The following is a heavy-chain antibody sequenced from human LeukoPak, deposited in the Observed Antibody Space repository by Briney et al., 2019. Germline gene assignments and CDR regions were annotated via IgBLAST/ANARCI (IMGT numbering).Heavy chain of an antibody. V-gene: IGHV4-34*01. D-gene: IGHD5-18*01. CDR2: INHSGST. CDR1: GGSLSGYY. Sequence: SETLSLTCAVYGGSLSGYYWSWIRQPPGKGLEWIGEINHSGSTNYNPSLKSRVTISVDTSKNQFSLKLSSVTAADTAVYYCATRGYSYGYDYWGQGTLVTVSS. CDR3: ATRGYSYGYDY. J-gene: IGHJ4*02.